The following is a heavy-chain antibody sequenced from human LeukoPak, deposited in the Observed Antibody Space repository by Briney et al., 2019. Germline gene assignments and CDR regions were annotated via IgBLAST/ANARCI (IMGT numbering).Heavy chain of an antibody. D-gene: IGHD3-10*01. CDR1: GFTFSTYA. CDR2: ITSDGSKK. Sequence: GRSLRLSCAASGFTFSTYALHWIRQAPGKGLEWVAAITSDGSKKYYADSVKGRFTISRDNSKNTLYMQMNSLRADDTAVYFCARTSLHYFGSGSYSLDVFDIWGQGTMVTVSS. V-gene: IGHV3-30*04. J-gene: IGHJ3*02. CDR3: ARTSLHYFGSGSYSLDVFDI.